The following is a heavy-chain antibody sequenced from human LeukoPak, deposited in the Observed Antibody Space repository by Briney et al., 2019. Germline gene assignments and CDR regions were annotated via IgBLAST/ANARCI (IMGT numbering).Heavy chain of an antibody. J-gene: IGHJ6*02. CDR1: GGSFSGYY. CDR3: ARDYYDSSGYYYGMDV. CDR2: INHSGSA. V-gene: IGHV4-34*01. D-gene: IGHD3-22*01. Sequence: SETLSLTCAVSGGSFSGYYWTWIRQPPGKGLEWIGEINHSGSANYNPSLKSRVTISLDTSKNQFSLKLSSVTAADTAVYYCARDYYDSSGYYYGMDVWGQGTTVTVSS.